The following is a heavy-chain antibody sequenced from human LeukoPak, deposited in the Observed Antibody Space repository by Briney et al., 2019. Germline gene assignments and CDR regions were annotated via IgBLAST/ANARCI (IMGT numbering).Heavy chain of an antibody. CDR2: ISSSSSTI. Sequence: GGSLRLSCAASGFTFSSTWMNWVRQAPGKGLEWVSYISSSSSTIYYADSVKGRFAISRDNAKNSLYLQMNSLRAEDTAVYYCARVLHKRNYDSSGFYVYWGQGTLVTVSS. V-gene: IGHV3-48*01. CDR1: GFTFSSTW. J-gene: IGHJ4*02. D-gene: IGHD3-22*01. CDR3: ARVLHKRNYDSSGFYVY.